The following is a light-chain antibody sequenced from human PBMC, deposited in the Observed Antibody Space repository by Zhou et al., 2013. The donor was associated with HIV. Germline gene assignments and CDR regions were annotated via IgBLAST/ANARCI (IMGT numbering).Light chain of an antibody. CDR2: TAS. V-gene: IGKV1-39*01. Sequence: DIQMTQSPSSLSASVGDRVTISCRASQSIDGYLNWYQQRPGKAPKLLIYTASNLQSGVPSRFSGSGYGTDFTLTISSLQPEDFANYYCQQSYTTPLSTFGQGTKVESK. CDR1: QSIDGY. CDR3: QQSYTTPLST. J-gene: IGKJ2*01.